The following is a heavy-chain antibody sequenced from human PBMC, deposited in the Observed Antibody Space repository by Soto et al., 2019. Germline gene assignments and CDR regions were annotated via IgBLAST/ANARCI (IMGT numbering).Heavy chain of an antibody. J-gene: IGHJ4*02. V-gene: IGHV1-18*01. CDR2: ISAYNGNT. CDR3: AGDLIVGATPPYYFDS. D-gene: IGHD1-26*01. CDR1: GYTFTSYG. Sequence: QVQLVQSGAEVKKPGASVKVSCKASGYTFTSYGISWVRQAPGQGLEWMGWISAYNGNTNYAQKLQGRVTMTTDTSTSTASMELRSLRSDDTAVDYCAGDLIVGATPPYYFDSWGQGTLVTVSS.